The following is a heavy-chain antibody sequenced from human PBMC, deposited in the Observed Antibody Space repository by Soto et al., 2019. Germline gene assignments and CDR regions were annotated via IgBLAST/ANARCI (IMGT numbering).Heavy chain of an antibody. CDR2: ISSSGSTT. V-gene: IGHV3-11*01. J-gene: IGHJ3*02. CDR3: ARDRRDCRGSSCSDKSFDI. CDR1: GFTVSGYY. Sequence: QVQLVESGGGLVKPGGSLRLSCAASGFTVSGYYMSWIRQAPGKGLDWVSYISSSGSTTYYAGSVKGRFTISRDTAKNSLFLKMTSLRAEDTAVNYCARDRRDCRGSSCSDKSFDIWGQGTVVTVSS. D-gene: IGHD2-15*01.